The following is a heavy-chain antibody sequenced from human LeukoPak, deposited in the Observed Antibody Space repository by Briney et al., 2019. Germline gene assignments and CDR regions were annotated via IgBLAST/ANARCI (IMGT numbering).Heavy chain of an antibody. CDR3: ARVGRGLDY. CDR2: INHSGST. D-gene: IGHD1-26*01. V-gene: IGHV4-39*07. J-gene: IGHJ4*02. CDR1: GGSISSGGYY. Sequence: SETLSLTCTVSGGSISSGGYYWSWIRQPPGKGLEWIGEINHSGSTNYNPSLRSRVTISVDTSKNQFSLKLSSVTAADTAVYYCARVGRGLDYWGQGTLVTVSS.